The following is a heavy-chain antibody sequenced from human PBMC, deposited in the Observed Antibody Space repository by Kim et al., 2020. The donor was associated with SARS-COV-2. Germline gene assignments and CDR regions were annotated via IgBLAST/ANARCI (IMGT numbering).Heavy chain of an antibody. CDR2: IYSGGST. Sequence: GGSLRLSCAASGFTVSSNYMSWVRQAPGKGLEWVSVIYSGGSTYYADSVKGGLSTSRKNPNNTLYFQLNSRRAEDTAVYYSSGDLCPAVGLDVW. J-gene: IGHJ6*01. CDR1: GFTVSSNY. D-gene: IGHD2-2*01. CDR3: SGDLCPAVGLDV. V-gene: IGHV3-66*01.